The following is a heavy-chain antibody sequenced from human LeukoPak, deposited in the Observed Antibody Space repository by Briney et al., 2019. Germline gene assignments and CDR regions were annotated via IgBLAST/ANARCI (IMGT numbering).Heavy chain of an antibody. CDR1: GITFSSYD. V-gene: IGHV3-30*04. CDR2: ISYDGSNK. J-gene: IGHJ4*02. D-gene: IGHD4-23*01. CDR3: ARDPADYGGNSDY. Sequence: QPGRSLRLSWAASGITFSSYDMHWVRQAPGKGLEWVAVISYDGSNKYYADSVKGRFTISRDNSKNTLYLQMNSLRAEDTAVYYCARDPADYGGNSDYWGQGTLVTASS.